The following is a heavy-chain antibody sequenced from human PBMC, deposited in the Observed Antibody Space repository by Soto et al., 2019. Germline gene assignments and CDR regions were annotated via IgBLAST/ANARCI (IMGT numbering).Heavy chain of an antibody. CDR3: ARLIKLSGSYYYSYDYMDV. CDR1: GFTFSSYW. J-gene: IGHJ6*03. D-gene: IGHD1-26*01. CDR2: INSDGSST. V-gene: IGHV3-74*01. Sequence: GGSLRLSCAASGFTFSSYWMHWVRQAPGKGLVWVSRINSDGSSTSYAVSVKGRFTIARDNAKNSLYLQMNSLRAEDTAVYYCARLIKLSGSYYYSYDYMDVWGKGTTVTVSS.